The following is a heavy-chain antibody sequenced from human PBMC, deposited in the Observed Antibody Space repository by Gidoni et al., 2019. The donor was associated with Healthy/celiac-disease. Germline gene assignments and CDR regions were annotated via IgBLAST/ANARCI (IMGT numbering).Heavy chain of an antibody. CDR1: GGTFRSYA. CDR3: ARDPLGSGSYNNWFDP. Sequence: QVQLVQSGAEVKKPGASVKVPCKASGGTFRSYAISWVRQAPGQGLEWMGRIIPILGIANYAQKFQGRVTITADKSTSTAYMELSSLRSEDTAVYYCARDPLGSGSYNNWFDPWGQGTLVTVSS. D-gene: IGHD1-26*01. CDR2: IIPILGIA. J-gene: IGHJ5*02. V-gene: IGHV1-69*04.